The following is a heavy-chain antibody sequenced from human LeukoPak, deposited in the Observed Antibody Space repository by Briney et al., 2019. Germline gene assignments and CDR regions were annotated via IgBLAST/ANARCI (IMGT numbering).Heavy chain of an antibody. CDR1: GFPFSNYW. V-gene: IGHV3-74*01. Sequence: AGSLRLSCAASGFPFSNYWMHWVRQAPGKGLVRVSRVNSDGSTTNYADSVKGRFTICRDNAENTLYMRMNSLRPEDTAVYYCARGYYSSSRFDSWGQGTLVTVSS. CDR3: ARGYYSSSRFDS. D-gene: IGHD6-13*01. CDR2: VNSDGSTT. J-gene: IGHJ4*02.